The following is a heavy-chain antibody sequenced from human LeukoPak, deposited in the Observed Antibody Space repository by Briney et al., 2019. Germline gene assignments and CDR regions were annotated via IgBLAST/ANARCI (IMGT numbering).Heavy chain of an antibody. D-gene: IGHD2-15*01. Sequence: GGSLRLSCAASGFTFSDYYMSWIRQAPGKGLEWVSYISSSGSTIYYADSVKGRFTISRDNAKNSLYLQMNSLRAEDTAVYYCASAGSWVVAATNAFDIWGQGTMVTVSS. CDR3: ASAGSWVVAATNAFDI. CDR2: ISSSGSTI. V-gene: IGHV3-11*01. J-gene: IGHJ3*02. CDR1: GFTFSDYY.